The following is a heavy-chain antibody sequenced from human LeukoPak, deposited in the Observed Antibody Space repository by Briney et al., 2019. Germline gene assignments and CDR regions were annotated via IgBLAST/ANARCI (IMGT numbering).Heavy chain of an antibody. CDR2: IYYSGST. CDR3: ASLAVARVVVDY. V-gene: IGHV4-39*07. J-gene: IGHJ4*02. Sequence: SETLSLTCTVSGGSISSSSYYWGWIRQPPGKGLEWIGSIYYSGSTYYNPSLKSRVTISVDTSKNQFSLKLSSVTAADTAVYYCASLAVARVVVDYWGQGTLVNVSS. CDR1: GGSISSSSYY. D-gene: IGHD6-19*01.